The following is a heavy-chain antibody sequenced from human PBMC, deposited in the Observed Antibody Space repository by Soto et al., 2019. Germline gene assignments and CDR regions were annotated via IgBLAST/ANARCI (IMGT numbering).Heavy chain of an antibody. CDR1: GFTFSDSY. CDR3: AKELDYGGNSVIN. V-gene: IGHV3-11*01. D-gene: IGHD4-17*01. CDR2: ISGSGDTI. J-gene: IGHJ4*02. Sequence: LRLSCAASGFTFSDSYMTWIRQAPGKGLEWISYISGSGDTIYYADSVKGRFTVSRDNAKNSLYLQMNSLRAEDTAVYYCAKELDYGGNSVINWGQGTLVTVSS.